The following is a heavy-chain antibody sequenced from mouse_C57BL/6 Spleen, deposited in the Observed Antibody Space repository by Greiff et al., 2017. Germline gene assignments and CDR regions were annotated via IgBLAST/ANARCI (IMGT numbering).Heavy chain of an antibody. Sequence: QVQLQQSGAELVRPGASVTLSCKASGYTFTDYEMHWVKQTPVHGLEWIGAIDPETGGTAYNQKFKGKAILTADKSSSTAYMELRSLTSEDSAVYYCTRGYGSSRWYFDVWGTGTTVTVSS. J-gene: IGHJ1*03. CDR1: GYTFTDYE. D-gene: IGHD1-1*01. V-gene: IGHV1-15*01. CDR2: IDPETGGT. CDR3: TRGYGSSRWYFDV.